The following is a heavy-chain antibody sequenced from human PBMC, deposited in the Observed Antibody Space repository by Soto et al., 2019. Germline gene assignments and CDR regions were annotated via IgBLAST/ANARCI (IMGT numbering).Heavy chain of an antibody. Sequence: EVQLVESGGGLTQPGGSLRLSCVVSGFIVSRSHMMWVRQAPGKGLEGVSVIYNHGQINYVDPVKGRFTIARDNSKNTIYLQMNSLKVEDTGVYECVRVTGAERHWGQGALVTVSS. V-gene: IGHV3-53*01. CDR3: VRVTGAERH. J-gene: IGHJ4*02. CDR2: IYNHGQI. CDR1: GFIVSRSH. D-gene: IGHD1-1*01.